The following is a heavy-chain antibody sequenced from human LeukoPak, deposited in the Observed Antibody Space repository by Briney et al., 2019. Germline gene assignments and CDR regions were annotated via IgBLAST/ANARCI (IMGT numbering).Heavy chain of an antibody. CDR2: LYYSGST. J-gene: IGHJ4*02. CDR1: GGSISSYY. CDR3: ARGPTTDFDY. V-gene: IGHV4-59*01. Sequence: PAETLSLTCTVSGGSISSYYWSWIRQPPGKGLEWVGYLYYSGSTNYNPSLKRRVTISVDTSKNQFSLKLSSVTAADTAVYYCARGPTTDFDYWGQGTLVTVSS. D-gene: IGHD4-17*01.